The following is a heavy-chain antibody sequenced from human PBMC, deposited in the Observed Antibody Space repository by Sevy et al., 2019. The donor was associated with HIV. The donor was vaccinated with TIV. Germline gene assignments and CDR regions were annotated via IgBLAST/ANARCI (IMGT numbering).Heavy chain of an antibody. CDR1: GESFSGYY. D-gene: IGHD3-22*01. Sequence: SETLSLTCAVYGESFSGYYWNWVRQPPGKGLEWIGEINHTGSTNYNPSLKSRVNISVDTSKNQFSLKLSSVTAADTAVYYCARGRSDSSGYYPRRRADYFQHWGQGTLVTVSS. J-gene: IGHJ1*01. V-gene: IGHV4-34*01. CDR2: INHTGST. CDR3: ARGRSDSSGYYPRRRADYFQH.